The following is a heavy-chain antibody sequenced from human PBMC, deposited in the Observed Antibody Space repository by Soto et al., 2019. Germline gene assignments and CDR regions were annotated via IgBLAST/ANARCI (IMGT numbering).Heavy chain of an antibody. J-gene: IGHJ4*02. CDR2: IIPIFGKT. D-gene: IGHD3-22*01. Sequence: SVQVSCTASGGTFSSYAISWVRQDPGQGLKWMGGIIPIFGKTNYAEKFQDRVKITTDESTRTTKKEQKRQKSEDTAVYYCARGHYYDSSGYLGGPIDYWGQGTLVTVSS. CDR1: GGTFSSYA. V-gene: IGHV1-69*05. CDR3: ARGHYYDSSGYLGGPIDY.